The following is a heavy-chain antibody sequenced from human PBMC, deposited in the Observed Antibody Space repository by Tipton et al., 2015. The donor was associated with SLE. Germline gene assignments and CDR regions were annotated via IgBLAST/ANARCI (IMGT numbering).Heavy chain of an antibody. CDR3: ARAAAGYWHFDL. D-gene: IGHD6-13*01. V-gene: IGHV4-61*05. CDR2: IYYSGST. CDR1: GGSISSSSYY. J-gene: IGHJ2*01. Sequence: TLSLTCTVSGGSISSSSYYWGWIRQPPGKGLEWIGYIYYSGSTNYNPSLKSRVSMSVDTSKSQFSLKLSSVTAADTAVYYCARAAAGYWHFDLWGRGTLVTVSS.